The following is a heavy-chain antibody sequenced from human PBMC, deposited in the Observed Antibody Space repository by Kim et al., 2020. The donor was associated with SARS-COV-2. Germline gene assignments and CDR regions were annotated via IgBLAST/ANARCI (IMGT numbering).Heavy chain of an antibody. CDR3: SIAAAPY. J-gene: IGHJ4*02. D-gene: IGHD6-13*01. Sequence: GSGNTNYAQKFQERVTITRDMSTSTAYMELSSLRSEDTAVYYCSIAAAPYWGQGTLVTVSS. CDR2: GSGNT. V-gene: IGHV1-58*01.